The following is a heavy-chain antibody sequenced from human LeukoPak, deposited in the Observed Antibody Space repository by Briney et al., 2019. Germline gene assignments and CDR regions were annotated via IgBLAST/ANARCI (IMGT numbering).Heavy chain of an antibody. D-gene: IGHD5-24*01. CDR3: ARHRDGYSYYYYYMDV. J-gene: IGHJ6*03. V-gene: IGHV4-59*04. CDR2: IYYSGST. CDR1: GGSISSYY. Sequence: PSETLSLTCTVSGGSISSYYWSWIRQPPGKGLEWIGYIYYSGSTYYNPSLKSRVTISVDTSKNQFSLKLSSVTAADTAVYYCARHRDGYSYYYYYMDVWGKGTTVTISS.